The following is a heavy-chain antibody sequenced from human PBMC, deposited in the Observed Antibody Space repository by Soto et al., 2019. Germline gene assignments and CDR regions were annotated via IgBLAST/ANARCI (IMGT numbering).Heavy chain of an antibody. V-gene: IGHV4-30-2*01. CDR3: ARGNVVPLDY. Sequence: TLSHTCAVSGRTISNGGYSWSWIRQPPGKGLEWIGYIYHSGSTYYNPSLKSRVTISVDRSKNQFSLKLSSVTAADTAVYYCARGNVVPLDYWGQGTLVTVSS. CDR2: IYHSGST. J-gene: IGHJ4*02. D-gene: IGHD2-21*01. CDR1: GRTISNGGYS.